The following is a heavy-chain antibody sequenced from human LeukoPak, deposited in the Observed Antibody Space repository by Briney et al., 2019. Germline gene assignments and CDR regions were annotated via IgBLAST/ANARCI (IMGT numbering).Heavy chain of an antibody. CDR1: GYNFPSYL. CDR2: IYPGDSDT. Sequence: GESLKISREGSGYNFPSYLLGSVRQMPGKGLEWMGIIYPGDSDTRYSPSFQGQVTISADKSISTAYLQWSSLKASDTAMYYCARHTERGSTSSYDNWGQGTLVTVSS. CDR3: ARHTERGSTSSYDN. J-gene: IGHJ4*02. D-gene: IGHD2-2*01. V-gene: IGHV5-51*01.